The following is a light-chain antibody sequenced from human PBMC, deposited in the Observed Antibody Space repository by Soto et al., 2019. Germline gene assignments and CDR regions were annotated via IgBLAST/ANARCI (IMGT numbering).Light chain of an antibody. Sequence: EIVITQSPATLSVSPGGRATLSCRASQSISDTLAWYQQKPGQAPRLLIHGACTRATGFPARFSGSGSGTDFTLTISSLQSEDFAVYYCQQYNNWPWTFGQGTKVDI. CDR1: QSISDT. V-gene: IGKV3-15*01. J-gene: IGKJ1*01. CDR3: QQYNNWPWT. CDR2: GAC.